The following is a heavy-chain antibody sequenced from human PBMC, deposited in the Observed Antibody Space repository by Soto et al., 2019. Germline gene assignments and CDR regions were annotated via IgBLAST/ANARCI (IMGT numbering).Heavy chain of an antibody. CDR3: ATHYSDWAFDN. D-gene: IGHD1-26*01. CDR1: GGSISSYY. V-gene: IGHV4-59*08. J-gene: IGHJ4*02. CDR2: MDYSGNT. Sequence: QVQLQESGPGLVKPSETLSLTCSVSGGSISSYYWSWIRQPPGKGLEWIAYMDYSGNTYDNPSLKSRVTMSRDTSQNHLSLGLSSVTAADRAIYYCATHYSDWAFDNWGQGTLVTVSS.